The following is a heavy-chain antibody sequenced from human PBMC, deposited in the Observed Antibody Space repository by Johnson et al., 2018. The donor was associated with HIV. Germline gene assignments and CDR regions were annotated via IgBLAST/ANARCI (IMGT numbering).Heavy chain of an antibody. CDR2: ISGSGSTL. Sequence: QVQLVESGGGLVKPGGSLRLSCAASGFTFSDYYMSWIRQAPGKGLEWVSYISGSGSTLYYADSVKGRFTISRDNSNNILYLQMNSLRVEDTAVYYCAKVAVATAAGGVALDIWGPGTMVTVS. CDR3: AKVAVATAAGGVALDI. J-gene: IGHJ3*02. V-gene: IGHV3-11*04. CDR1: GFTFSDYY. D-gene: IGHD6-13*01.